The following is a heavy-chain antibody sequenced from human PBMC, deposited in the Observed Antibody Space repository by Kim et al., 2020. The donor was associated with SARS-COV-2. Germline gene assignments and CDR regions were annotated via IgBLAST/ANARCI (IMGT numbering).Heavy chain of an antibody. J-gene: IGHJ4*02. Sequence: YAVTVKSRITINPDTSKNQFSLQLNSVTPEDTAVYYCARQSYSSSSPFDYWGQGTLVTVSS. CDR3: ARQSYSSSSPFDY. V-gene: IGHV6-1*01. D-gene: IGHD6-6*01.